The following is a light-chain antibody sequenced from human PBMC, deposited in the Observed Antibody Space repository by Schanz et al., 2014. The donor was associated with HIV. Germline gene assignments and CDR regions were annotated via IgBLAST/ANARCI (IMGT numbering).Light chain of an antibody. CDR2: GAS. Sequence: EIVLTQSPGSLSLSPGERATLSCRASQSLGGSQLAWYQHKPGQAPRLLIYGASNRATGIPDRFSGSGSGTDFTLNISRLEPEDFAVYYCQQYGGSPTFGQGTKVEI. V-gene: IGKV3-20*01. CDR3: QQYGGSPT. CDR1: QSLGGSQ. J-gene: IGKJ1*01.